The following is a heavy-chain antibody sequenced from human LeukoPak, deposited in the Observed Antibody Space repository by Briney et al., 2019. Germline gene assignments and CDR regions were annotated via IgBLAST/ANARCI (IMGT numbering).Heavy chain of an antibody. CDR1: GFTFSNAW. J-gene: IGHJ6*03. CDR3: TTDNYYDSSGYYYYMDV. V-gene: IGHV3-15*01. D-gene: IGHD3-22*01. Sequence: GGTLRLSCAASGFTFSNAWLSWVRQAPGPGLEWVGRNTSKTDGGTTDYAAPVKGRFTISRDDSKNTLYLQMNSLKTEDTAVYYCTTDNYYDSSGYYYYMDVWGKGTTVTVSS. CDR2: NTSKTDGGTT.